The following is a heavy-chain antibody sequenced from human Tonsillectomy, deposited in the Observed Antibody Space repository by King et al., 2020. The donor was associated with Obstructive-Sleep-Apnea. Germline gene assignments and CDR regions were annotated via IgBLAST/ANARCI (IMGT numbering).Heavy chain of an antibody. J-gene: IGHJ4*02. CDR1: GFTFDDYA. CDR2: ISWNSGSI. Sequence: VQLVESGGGLVQPGRSLRLSCAASGFTFDDYAMHWVRQAPGKGLEWVSGISWNSGSIGYADSVKGRFTISRDNAKNSLYLQMNSLRAEDTALYYCAKSVRFAVVTAHTPNYFDYWGQGTLVTVSS. CDR3: AKSVRFAVVTAHTPNYFDY. D-gene: IGHD2-21*02. V-gene: IGHV3-9*01.